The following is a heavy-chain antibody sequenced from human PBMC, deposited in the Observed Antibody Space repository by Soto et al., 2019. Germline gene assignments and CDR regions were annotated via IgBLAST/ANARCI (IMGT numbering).Heavy chain of an antibody. CDR2: IYYSGST. D-gene: IGHD1-7*01. CDR1: GGSISSYY. CDR3: ARLELRMGWFDP. J-gene: IGHJ5*02. Sequence: PSETLSLTCTVSGGSISSYYWSWIRQPPGKGLEWIGYIYYSGSTNYNPSLKSRVTISVDTSKNQFSLKLSSVTAADTAVYYCARLELRMGWFDPWGQGTLVTAPQ. V-gene: IGHV4-59*01.